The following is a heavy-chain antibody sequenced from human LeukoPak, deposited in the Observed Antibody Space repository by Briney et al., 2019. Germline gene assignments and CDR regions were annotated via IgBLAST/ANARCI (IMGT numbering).Heavy chain of an antibody. CDR1: GFTFSSYA. D-gene: IGHD6-6*01. Sequence: PGGSLRLSCAASGFTFSSYAMSWVRQAPGEGLEWVSAISSSGISTFYADSVKGRFTISRDNSKNTLYLQMNSLRAEDTAVYYCAKFGQEQLVDYFDYWGQGTLVTVSS. J-gene: IGHJ4*02. CDR2: ISSSGIST. CDR3: AKFGQEQLVDYFDY. V-gene: IGHV3-23*01.